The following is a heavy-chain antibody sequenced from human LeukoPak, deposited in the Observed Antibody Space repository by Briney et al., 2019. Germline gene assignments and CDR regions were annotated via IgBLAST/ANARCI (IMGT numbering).Heavy chain of an antibody. J-gene: IGHJ3*02. Sequence: PSETLSLTCTVSGGSISSYYWSWIRQPPGKGLEWIGYIYYSGSTNYNSSLKSRVTISVDTSKNQFSLKLSSVTAADTAVYYCARVEAARDAFDIWGQGTMVTVSS. V-gene: IGHV4-59*01. D-gene: IGHD6-6*01. CDR2: IYYSGST. CDR3: ARVEAARDAFDI. CDR1: GGSISSYY.